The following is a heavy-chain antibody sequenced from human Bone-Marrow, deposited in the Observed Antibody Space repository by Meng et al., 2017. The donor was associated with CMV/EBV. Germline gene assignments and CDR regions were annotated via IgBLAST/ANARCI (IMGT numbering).Heavy chain of an antibody. J-gene: IGHJ6*02. CDR2: IKQDGSEK. V-gene: IGHV3-7*01. CDR1: GFTFSSYW. D-gene: IGHD2-21*01. CDR3: ARDNHVVVILYGMDV. Sequence: GESLKISCAASGFTFSSYWMSWVRQAPGKGLEWVANIKQDGSEKYYVDSVKGRFTISRDNAKNSLYLQMNSLRAEDTAVYYCARDNHVVVILYGMDVWGQGTTVTVSS.